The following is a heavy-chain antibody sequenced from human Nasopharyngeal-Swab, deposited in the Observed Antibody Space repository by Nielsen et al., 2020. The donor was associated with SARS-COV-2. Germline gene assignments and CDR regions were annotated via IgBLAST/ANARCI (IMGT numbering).Heavy chain of an antibody. V-gene: IGHV4-39*07. CDR1: GASISNRNNY. J-gene: IGHJ4*02. CDR2: VFSSGST. CDR3: ARDESGDYLGLPFDH. Sequence: SETLSLICVVSGASISNRNNYWGWIRQSPGKGLEWIGTVFSSGSTYNPSLKSRVTMSVDTSKNQFSLKLTSVTAADTAVYYCARDESGDYLGLPFDHWGRGTLVTVSS. D-gene: IGHD4-17*01.